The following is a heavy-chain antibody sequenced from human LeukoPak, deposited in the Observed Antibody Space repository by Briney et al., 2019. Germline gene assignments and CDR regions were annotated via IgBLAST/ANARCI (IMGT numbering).Heavy chain of an antibody. CDR3: ARHGGESIVAMILHAFDI. J-gene: IGHJ3*02. CDR2: IYYSGST. CDR1: GGSISYYY. Sequence: SETLSLTCTVSGGSISYYYWSWIRQSPGKGLEWIGYIYYSGSTYYNPSLKSRVTISVDTSKNQFSLKLSSVTAADTAVYYCARHGGESIVAMILHAFDIWGQGTMVTVSS. V-gene: IGHV4-59*08. D-gene: IGHD5-12*01.